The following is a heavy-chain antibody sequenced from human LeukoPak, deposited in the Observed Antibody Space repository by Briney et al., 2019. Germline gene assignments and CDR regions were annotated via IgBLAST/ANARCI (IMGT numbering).Heavy chain of an antibody. Sequence: APVKVSCKASGYTFTASYIHWVRQAPGQGLEYMGWINPNSGGTNYAQKFQGRVTMTRDTSISTAYMDLSSLTSDDTAVYYCARYPREGGNYWGQGTLVTVSS. D-gene: IGHD1-26*01. CDR1: GYTFTASY. V-gene: IGHV1-2*02. CDR2: INPNSGGT. J-gene: IGHJ4*02. CDR3: ARYPREGGNY.